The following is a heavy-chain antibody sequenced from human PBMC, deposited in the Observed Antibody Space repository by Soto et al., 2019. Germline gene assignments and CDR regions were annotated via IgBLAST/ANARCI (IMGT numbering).Heavy chain of an antibody. CDR3: AGQYSSSSVEF. J-gene: IGHJ4*02. D-gene: IGHD6-6*01. CDR2: ISSGAITI. Sequence: QVQLVESGGGLVKPGGSLRLSCAASGFTFRDYYMNWIRQAPGKGLAWVSYISSGAITIYYADSVKGRFTISRDNAKNSRYLQMNSLRAEDTAVYYCAGQYSSSSVEFWGQGTLVTVSA. CDR1: GFTFRDYY. V-gene: IGHV3-11*01.